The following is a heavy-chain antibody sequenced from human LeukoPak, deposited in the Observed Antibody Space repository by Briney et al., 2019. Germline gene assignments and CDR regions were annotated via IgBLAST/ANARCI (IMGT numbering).Heavy chain of an antibody. V-gene: IGHV3-48*03. CDR3: AKVKGDYYDSSDALGFDI. D-gene: IGHD3-22*01. CDR1: GFTFSSYE. J-gene: IGHJ3*02. CDR2: ISSSGSTI. Sequence: GGSLRLSCAASGFTFSSYEMNWVRQAPGKGLEWVSYISSSGSTIYYADSVKGRFTISRDNAKNSLYLQMNSLRAEDTALYYCAKVKGDYYDSSDALGFDIWGQGTMVTVSS.